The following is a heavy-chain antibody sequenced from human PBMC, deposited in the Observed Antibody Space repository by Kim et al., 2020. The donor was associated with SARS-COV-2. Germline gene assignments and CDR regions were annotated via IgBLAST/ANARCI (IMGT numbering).Heavy chain of an antibody. D-gene: IGHD1-26*01. Sequence: GESLKISCKASGYNFASYWISWVRQMPGKGLEWMGTIDPSDSYTNYSPSFQGHVTISTDKSINTAYLQWGSLKASDTAMYYCTRKGGEWELLRGVFDIWGQGTMVTVSS. CDR1: GYNFASYW. CDR2: IDPSDSYT. J-gene: IGHJ3*02. V-gene: IGHV5-10-1*01. CDR3: TRKGGEWELLRGVFDI.